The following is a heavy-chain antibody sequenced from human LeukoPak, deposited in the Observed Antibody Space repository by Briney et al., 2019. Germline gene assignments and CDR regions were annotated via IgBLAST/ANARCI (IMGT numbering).Heavy chain of an antibody. J-gene: IGHJ1*01. CDR1: GYTFTSYY. CDR2: INPSGGST. D-gene: IGHD6-13*01. V-gene: IGHV1-46*01. Sequence: GASVKASCKASGYTFTSYYMHWVRQAPGQGLEWMGIINPSGGSTSYAQKFQGRVTMTRDTSTSTVYMELSSLRSEDTAVYYCARGPWGIAAAGPNKDFQYWGQGTLVTVSS. CDR3: ARGPWGIAAAGPNKDFQY.